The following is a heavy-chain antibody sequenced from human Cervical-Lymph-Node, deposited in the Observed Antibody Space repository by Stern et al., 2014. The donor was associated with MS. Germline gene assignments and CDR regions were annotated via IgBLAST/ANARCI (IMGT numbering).Heavy chain of an antibody. CDR3: ARDCRLRYFDS. J-gene: IGHJ4*02. Sequence: EVQLVESGGGLVQPGGSLRLSCAASGFTFSSFNMNWVRQAPGKGLEWVSYISNSSSSIYYADSVKGRFTISRDNAKNSLYLQMSSLRDEDTAVYYCARDCRLRYFDSWGQGTLVTVSS. CDR2: ISNSSSSI. CDR1: GFTFSSFN. V-gene: IGHV3-48*02. D-gene: IGHD3-9*01.